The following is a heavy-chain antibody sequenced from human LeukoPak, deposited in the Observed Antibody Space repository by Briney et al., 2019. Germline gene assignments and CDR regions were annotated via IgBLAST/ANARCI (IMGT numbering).Heavy chain of an antibody. V-gene: IGHV1-8*01. J-gene: IGHJ4*02. CDR1: GFTFTSYD. Sequence: GASVKVSCKASGFTFTSYDINWVRQASGQGLEWMGWMNPNNGNTGCAQKFQGRVTMTRDTSISTAYMELRGLRSEDTAVYYCARLYYDYVWGSYRYGRFDYWGQGTLVTVSS. CDR3: ARLYYDYVWGSYRYGRFDY. D-gene: IGHD3-16*02. CDR2: MNPNNGNT.